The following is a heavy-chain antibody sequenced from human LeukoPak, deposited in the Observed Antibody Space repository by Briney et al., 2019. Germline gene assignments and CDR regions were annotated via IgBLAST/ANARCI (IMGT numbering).Heavy chain of an antibody. J-gene: IGHJ5*02. CDR3: ARDLRYFDWTSEYSWFDP. CDR2: IYTSGST. V-gene: IGHV4-4*07. D-gene: IGHD3-9*01. CDR1: GGSISSYY. Sequence: SETLSLTCTVSGGSISSYYWSWIRQPAGKGLEWIGRIYTSGSTNFNPSLKSRVTMSVDTSKNQFSLKLSSVTAADTAVYYCARDLRYFDWTSEYSWFDPWGQGTLVTVSS.